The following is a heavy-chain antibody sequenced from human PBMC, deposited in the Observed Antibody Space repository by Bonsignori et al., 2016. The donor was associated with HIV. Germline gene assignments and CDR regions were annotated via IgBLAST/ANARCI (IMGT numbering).Heavy chain of an antibody. CDR2: IYPGDPDT. J-gene: IGHJ5*02. D-gene: IGHD2-15*01. CDR3: ARRRIEEGWFDP. Sequence: VRQMPGKGLEWMGIIYPGDPDTRYSPSFQGQVTISADKSISTAYLQWSSLKASDTAMYYCARRRIEEGWFDPWGPGNPGHRLL. V-gene: IGHV5-51*01.